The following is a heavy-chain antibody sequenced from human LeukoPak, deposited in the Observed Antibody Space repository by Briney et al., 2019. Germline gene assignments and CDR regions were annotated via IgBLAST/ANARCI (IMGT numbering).Heavy chain of an antibody. V-gene: IGHV3-7*01. CDR3: SRIGYSSSTWDY. CDR2: IKQDGSEK. CDR1: GFTFSNYW. Sequence: PGGSLRLSCAASGFTFSNYWMSWVRQAPGKGLEWVANIKQDGSEKDYVDSLKGRFTISRDNAKNSVYLQINSLRAEDTAMYYCSRIGYSSSTWDYWGQGTLVTVSS. D-gene: IGHD6-6*01. J-gene: IGHJ4*02.